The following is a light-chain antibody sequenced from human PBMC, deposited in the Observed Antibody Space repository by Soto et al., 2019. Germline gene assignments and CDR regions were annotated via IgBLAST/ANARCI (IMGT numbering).Light chain of an antibody. CDR1: GSDIGAYNF. CDR3: SSYTTTNSYV. V-gene: IGLV2-14*01. CDR2: EVN. J-gene: IGLJ1*01. Sequence: QSVLAQPASVSGSPGQSITISCIGTGSDIGAYNFVSWYQQHPGKAPKLIIFEVNNRPSGISNRFSGSKSGHAASLTISGLQAEDEADYFCSSYTTTNSYVFGPGTKLTVL.